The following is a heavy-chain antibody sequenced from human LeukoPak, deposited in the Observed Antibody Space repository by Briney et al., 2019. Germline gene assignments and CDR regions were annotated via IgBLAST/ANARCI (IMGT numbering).Heavy chain of an antibody. CDR1: GFTFNTFW. J-gene: IGHJ6*03. Sequence: GGSLRLSCAASGFTFNTFWMTWVRQTPGKGLEWVANIKQDGSEKYYVDSVKGRFTISRDNAKNSLYLQMNSLRAEDTALYYCARDRGNLAAAGTWYYYYYMDVWGKGTTVTVSS. CDR3: ARDRGNLAAAGTWYYYYYMDV. CDR2: IKQDGSEK. V-gene: IGHV3-7*03. D-gene: IGHD6-13*01.